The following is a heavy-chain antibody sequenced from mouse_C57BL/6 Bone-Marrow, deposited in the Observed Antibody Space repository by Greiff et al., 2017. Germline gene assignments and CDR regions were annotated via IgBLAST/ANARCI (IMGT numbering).Heavy chain of an antibody. J-gene: IGHJ4*01. D-gene: IGHD2-4*01. CDR3: ADLPDYDSSFYAMDY. CDR2: INPNSGTT. CDR1: GYSFTDYN. Sequence: VQLKQSGPELVKPGASVKISCKASGYSFTDYNMNWVKQSNGTSLAWIGVINPNSGTTSYNQQFNGKATLTVDQSSSTAYMQLNSLTSEDSAVYDGADLPDYDSSFYAMDYWGQGTSVTVSS. V-gene: IGHV1-39*01.